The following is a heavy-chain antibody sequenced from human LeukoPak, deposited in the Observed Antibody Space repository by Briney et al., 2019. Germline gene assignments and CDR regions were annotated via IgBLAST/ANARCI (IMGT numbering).Heavy chain of an antibody. Sequence: GVSLRLSCTASGFTFSSYSMNWVRQAPGKGLERLSYISWGSNVIYYADSVKGRFTTSRDDAKNSLFLQMNSLTDEDTAVYYCARDPGYSYALDYWGRGTLVTVSS. V-gene: IGHV3-48*02. CDR3: ARDPGYSYALDY. D-gene: IGHD5-18*01. J-gene: IGHJ4*02. CDR1: GFTFSSYS. CDR2: ISWGSNVI.